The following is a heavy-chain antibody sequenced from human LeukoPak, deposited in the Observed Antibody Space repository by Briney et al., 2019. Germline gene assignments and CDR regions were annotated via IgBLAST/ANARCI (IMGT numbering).Heavy chain of an antibody. CDR3: ARSWDTVADAFDI. J-gene: IGHJ3*02. CDR1: GGTFSSYA. V-gene: IGHV1-69*13. Sequence: SVKVSCKASGGTFSSYAISWVRQAPGQGLEWMGGIIPIFGTANYAQKFQGRVTITADESTSTAYMELSSLRSEDTAVYYCARSWDTVADAFDIWGQGTMVTVSS. CDR2: IIPIFGTA. D-gene: IGHD4-17*01.